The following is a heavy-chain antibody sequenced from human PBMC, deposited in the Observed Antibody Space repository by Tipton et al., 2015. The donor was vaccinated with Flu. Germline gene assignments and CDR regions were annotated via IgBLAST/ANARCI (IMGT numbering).Heavy chain of an antibody. D-gene: IGHD4-17*01. CDR2: IYYSGST. CDR1: GGSISSYY. J-gene: IGHJ4*02. V-gene: IGHV4-59*01. CDR3: AMGDGDSDY. Sequence: LSLTCTVSGGSISSYYWSWIRQPPGKGLEWIGYIYYSGSTNYNPSLKSRVTITVDTSKNQFSLKLSSVTAADTAVYYCAMGDGDSDYWGQGTLVTVSS.